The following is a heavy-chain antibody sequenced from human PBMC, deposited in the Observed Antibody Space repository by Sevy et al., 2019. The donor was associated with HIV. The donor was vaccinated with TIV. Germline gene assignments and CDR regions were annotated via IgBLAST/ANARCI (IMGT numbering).Heavy chain of an antibody. V-gene: IGHV3-21*01. J-gene: IGHJ5*02. CDR1: GFTFSSYG. D-gene: IGHD3-10*01. Sequence: GGSLRLSCAASGFTFSSYGMHWVRQAPGKGLEWVSSISSSSSYIYYTDSVKGRFSISRDNAKNALFLQMNSLRAEDTAVYYCARSLGNYYGSGTYQEDWFDPWGQGTLVTVSS. CDR2: ISSSSSYI. CDR3: ARSLGNYYGSGTYQEDWFDP.